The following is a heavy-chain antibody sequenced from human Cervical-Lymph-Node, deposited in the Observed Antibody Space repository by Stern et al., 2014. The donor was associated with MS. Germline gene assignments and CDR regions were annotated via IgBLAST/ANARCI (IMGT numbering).Heavy chain of an antibody. J-gene: IGHJ2*01. Sequence: EVQLVESGGGLIQPGRSLRLSCAASGFTFDDYAMHWVRQAPGKGLEWVSGIGWNSGYVGYADSVKGRFTISRDNAKNSLSLLMDSLRLEDTALYYCVKDRGGSGVRYLDVWGRGTLVTVSS. CDR1: GFTFDDYA. V-gene: IGHV3-9*01. CDR3: VKDRGGSGVRYLDV. D-gene: IGHD3-10*01. CDR2: IGWNSGYV.